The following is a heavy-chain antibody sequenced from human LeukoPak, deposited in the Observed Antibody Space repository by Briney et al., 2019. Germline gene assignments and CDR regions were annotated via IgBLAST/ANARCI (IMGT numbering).Heavy chain of an antibody. Sequence: GGSLRLSCAASGFTFSSYWMSWVRQAPGKGLEWVANIKQDGSEKYYVDSVKGRFTISRDNAKNSLYLQMNSLRAEDTAVYYCARAGYYYDSSGQSNVYWGQGTLVTVSS. D-gene: IGHD3-22*01. V-gene: IGHV3-7*01. CDR3: ARAGYYYDSSGQSNVY. CDR1: GFTFSSYW. CDR2: IKQDGSEK. J-gene: IGHJ4*02.